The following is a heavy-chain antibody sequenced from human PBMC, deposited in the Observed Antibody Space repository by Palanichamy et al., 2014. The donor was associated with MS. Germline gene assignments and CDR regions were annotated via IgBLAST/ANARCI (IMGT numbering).Heavy chain of an antibody. CDR3: ARVGVSMNH. J-gene: IGHJ4*02. CDR1: GYSIDTSSFY. CDR2: VYYSGST. D-gene: IGHD1-26*01. Sequence: QLRLQESGPVLVKPSETLSLTCNVSGYSIDTSSFYWGWIRQSPGKGPEWIGNVYYSGSTSYNPSLKSRVTTAIDTSKNQFSLRLTSVTAAGTAVYYCARVGVSMNHWGQGILVTVSS. V-gene: IGHV4-39*01.